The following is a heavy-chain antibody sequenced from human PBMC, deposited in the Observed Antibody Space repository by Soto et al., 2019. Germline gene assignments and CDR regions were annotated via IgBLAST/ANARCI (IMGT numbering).Heavy chain of an antibody. V-gene: IGHV4-30-4*01. CDR1: GGSISSGDYY. J-gene: IGHJ6*02. CDR2: IYYSGST. D-gene: IGHD2-2*01. CDR3: ATSTRQYYYYYGMDV. Sequence: SETLSLTCTVSGGSISSGDYYWSWIRQPPGKGLEWIGYIYYSGSTYYKPSLKSRVTISVDTSKNQFSLKLSSVTAADTAVYYCATSTRQYYYYYGMDVWGQGTTVTVSS.